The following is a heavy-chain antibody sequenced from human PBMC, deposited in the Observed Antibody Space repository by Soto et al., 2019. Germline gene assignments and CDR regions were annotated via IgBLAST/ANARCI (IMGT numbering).Heavy chain of an antibody. D-gene: IGHD6-13*01. CDR2: IIPIFGTA. V-gene: IGHV1-69*06. CDR3: ARDFRIAAPWGWFDP. Sequence: SVKVSCKASGGTFSSYAISWVRQAPGQGLEWMGGIIPIFGTANYAQKFQGRVTITADKSTSTAYMELSSLRSEDTAVYYCARDFRIAAPWGWFDPWGQGTLVTVSS. J-gene: IGHJ5*02. CDR1: GGTFSSYA.